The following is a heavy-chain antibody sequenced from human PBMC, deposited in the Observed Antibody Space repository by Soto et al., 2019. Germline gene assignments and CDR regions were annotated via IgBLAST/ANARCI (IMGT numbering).Heavy chain of an antibody. Sequence: GGSLRLSCAASGFTFSGFAMSWVRQAPGKGLEWVSAISGSGGNTYYADAVKGRFTISRDTSNSTLYLQMNSLRLEDTAVYYCPRALSPWFGELFFYWGQGTLVTVSS. CDR1: GFTFSGFA. CDR3: PRALSPWFGELFFY. J-gene: IGHJ4*02. V-gene: IGHV3-23*01. CDR2: ISGSGGNT. D-gene: IGHD3-10*01.